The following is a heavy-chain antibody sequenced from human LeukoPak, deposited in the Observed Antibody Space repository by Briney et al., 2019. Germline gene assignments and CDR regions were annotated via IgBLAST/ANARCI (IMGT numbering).Heavy chain of an antibody. J-gene: IGHJ4*02. D-gene: IGHD4/OR15-4a*01. CDR2: IYSDNT. V-gene: IGHV3-NL1*01. Sequence: GGSLRLPCAASEFTFSNYGMHWVRQAPGKGLEWVSFIYSDNTHYSDSVKGRFTISRDNSKNTLYLQMNSLRAEDTAVYYCARRAGAYSHPYDYWGQGTLVTVSS. CDR3: ARRAGAYSHPYDY. CDR1: EFTFSNYG.